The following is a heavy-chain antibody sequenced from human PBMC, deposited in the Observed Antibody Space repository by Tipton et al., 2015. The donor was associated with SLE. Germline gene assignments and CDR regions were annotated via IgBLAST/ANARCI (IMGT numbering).Heavy chain of an antibody. Sequence: SLRLSCAASVFTFDIYAMSWVRQAPGKGLQWVSAISGPGRDTYYADSVKGRFTISRDNSKNTLYLQMNSLRAGDTAVYYCAKWQNRYGLHGFDYWGQGTLVTVSS. D-gene: IGHD5-18*01. CDR1: VFTFDIYA. V-gene: IGHV3-23*01. J-gene: IGHJ4*02. CDR3: AKWQNRYGLHGFDY. CDR2: ISGPGRDT.